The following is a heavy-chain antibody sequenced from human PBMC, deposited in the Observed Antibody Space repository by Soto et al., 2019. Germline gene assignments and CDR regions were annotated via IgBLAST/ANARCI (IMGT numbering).Heavy chain of an antibody. CDR3: ARKPSLDYIRWGLDP. CDR1: GYPFSDNQ. V-gene: IGHV1-2*02. D-gene: IGHD4-4*01. J-gene: IGHJ5*02. Sequence: ASVKVSCKASGYPFSDNQIHWLRRAPGQGLEWMGRINPKSDDTNYAQTFQGRVTMTRDTSIDTAYLELTGLTSDDTAPYYCARKPSLDYIRWGLDPWGQGTLVTVSS. CDR2: INPKSDDT.